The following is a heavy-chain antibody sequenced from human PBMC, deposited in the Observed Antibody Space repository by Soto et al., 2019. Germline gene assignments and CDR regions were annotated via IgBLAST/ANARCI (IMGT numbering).Heavy chain of an antibody. V-gene: IGHV4-59*01. J-gene: IGHJ4*02. CDR2: IYYSGST. Sequence: SETLSLTCTVSGGSISSYYWSWIRQPPGKGLEWIGYIYYSGSTNYNPSLKSRVTISVDTSKNQFSLKLSSVTAADTAVYYCAWQNGDSSGYYFYAYYFDYWGQGTLVTVSS. CDR1: GGSISSYY. D-gene: IGHD3-22*01. CDR3: AWQNGDSSGYYFYAYYFDY.